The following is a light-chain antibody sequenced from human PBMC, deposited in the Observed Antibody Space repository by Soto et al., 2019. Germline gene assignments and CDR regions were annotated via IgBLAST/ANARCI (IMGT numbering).Light chain of an antibody. CDR3: LQDYNYPLT. V-gene: IGKV1-6*01. Sequence: AIRMTQSPSSLSASVGDRVTITCRASQDIRSDLGWYQQRPGKAPNLLIYAASTLPGGVPSRFSGSGAGTDFTLTISSLQPEDFATYHCLQDYNYPLTFGGGTKVDI. CDR2: AAS. J-gene: IGKJ4*01. CDR1: QDIRSD.